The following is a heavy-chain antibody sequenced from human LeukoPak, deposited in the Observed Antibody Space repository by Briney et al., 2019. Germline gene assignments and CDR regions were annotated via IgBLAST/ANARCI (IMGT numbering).Heavy chain of an antibody. J-gene: IGHJ2*01. CDR3: ARSPFVGGVGATSWYFDL. CDR2: IYTTADI. D-gene: IGHD1-26*01. V-gene: IGHV4-4*09. CDR1: GASITSYY. Sequence: PSETLSLTCTVSGASITSYYWTWIRQPPGKELEGIGNIYTTADINFNPSLKSRVSISLDASKSQFSLKVFSATAADTAIYYCARSPFVGGVGATSWYFDLWGRGALVTVSS.